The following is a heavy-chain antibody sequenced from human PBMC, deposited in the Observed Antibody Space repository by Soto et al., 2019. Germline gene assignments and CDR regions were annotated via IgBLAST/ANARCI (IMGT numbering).Heavy chain of an antibody. CDR3: TILEMAPAH. J-gene: IGHJ4*02. Sequence: EVQLVDSGGGLVEPGGSLRLSCVVSGLTFSNAWMSWVRQAPGKGLEWVGRIKSKSEGETTDYAAPVKGRFTISRHDSNSTLYLQMNSLKTEDTAVYYCTILEMAPAHLGQGTLVTVSS. D-gene: IGHD1-26*01. CDR2: IKSKSEGETT. CDR1: GLTFSNAW. V-gene: IGHV3-15*01.